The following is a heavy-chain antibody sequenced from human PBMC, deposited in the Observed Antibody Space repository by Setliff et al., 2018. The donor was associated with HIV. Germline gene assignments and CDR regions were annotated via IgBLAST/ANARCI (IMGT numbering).Heavy chain of an antibody. CDR2: IYYSGST. Sequence: PSETLSLTCTVSGGSISSYYWSWIRQPPGKGLEWIGYIYYSGSTNYNPSLKSRVTISVDTSKNQFSLKLSSVTAADTAVYYCARAHIGIAARWSGWFDPWGQGTLVTVSS. CDR3: ARAHIGIAARWSGWFDP. D-gene: IGHD6-6*01. CDR1: GGSISSYY. J-gene: IGHJ5*02. V-gene: IGHV4-59*01.